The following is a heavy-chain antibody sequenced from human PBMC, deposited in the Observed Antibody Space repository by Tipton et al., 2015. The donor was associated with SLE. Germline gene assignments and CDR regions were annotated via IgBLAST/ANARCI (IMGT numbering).Heavy chain of an antibody. V-gene: IGHV3-48*03. CDR2: ISSSGTTI. J-gene: IGHJ4*02. D-gene: IGHD3-3*01. Sequence: SLRLSCAASGFTFSSYEINWVRQAPGKGLEWVSYISSSGTTIDYADSVKGRFTISRDNAKNSLYLQMNSLRPEDTALYYCAKDIPARTSALFLFDYWGQGTLVTVSS. CDR3: AKDIPARTSALFLFDY. CDR1: GFTFSSYE.